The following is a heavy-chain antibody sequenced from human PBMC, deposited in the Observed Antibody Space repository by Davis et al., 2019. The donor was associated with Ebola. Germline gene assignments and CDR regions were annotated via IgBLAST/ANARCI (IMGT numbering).Heavy chain of an antibody. CDR1: GFTVSSNY. D-gene: IGHD6-13*01. CDR3: AKRAAARYYYYYMDV. CDR2: IYSGGST. Sequence: PGGSLRLSCAASGFTVSSNYMSWVRQAPGKGLEWVSVIYSGGSTYYADSVKGRFTISRDNSKNTLYLQMNSLRAEDTAVYYCAKRAAARYYYYYMDVWGKGTTVTVSS. J-gene: IGHJ6*03. V-gene: IGHV3-66*04.